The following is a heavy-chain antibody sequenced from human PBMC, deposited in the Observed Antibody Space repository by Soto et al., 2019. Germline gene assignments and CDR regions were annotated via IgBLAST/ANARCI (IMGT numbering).Heavy chain of an antibody. Sequence: SETLSLTCTVSGGSISSYYWSWIRQPPGKGLEWIGYIYYSGSTNYNPSLKSRVTISVDTSKNQFSLKLSSVTAADTAVYYCARGVATSPFDYWGQGTLVTVSS. D-gene: IGHD5-12*01. CDR1: GGSISSYY. CDR2: IYYSGST. J-gene: IGHJ4*02. CDR3: ARGVATSPFDY. V-gene: IGHV4-59*01.